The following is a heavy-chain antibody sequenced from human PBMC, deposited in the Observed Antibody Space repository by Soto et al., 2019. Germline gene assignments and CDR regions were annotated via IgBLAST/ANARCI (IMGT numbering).Heavy chain of an antibody. D-gene: IGHD3-3*01. CDR1: GGSISSYY. Sequence: QVQLQESGPGLVKPSETLSLTCTVSGGSISSYYWSWIRQPPGKGLEWIGYIYYSGSTNYNPSLKSRVTISVDTSKNQFSLKLSSVTAADTAVYYCARGAALLRFLEWGQGTLVTVSS. CDR2: IYYSGST. CDR3: ARGAALLRFLE. J-gene: IGHJ4*02. V-gene: IGHV4-59*01.